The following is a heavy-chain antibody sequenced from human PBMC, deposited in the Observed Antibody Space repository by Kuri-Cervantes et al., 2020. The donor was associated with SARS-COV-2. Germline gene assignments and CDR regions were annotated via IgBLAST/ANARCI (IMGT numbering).Heavy chain of an antibody. CDR3: ARRLKDGPPDY. CDR1: GGSVSTLSDN. V-gene: IGHV4-61*01. J-gene: IGHJ4*02. Sequence: GSLRLSCTVSGGSVSTLSDNWSWLRQSPGEGLEWIGHIHSGASTTYNPSLKSRATISADTSKNQVSLTLSSVTAADTAVYYCARRLKDGPPDYWGQGTLVTVSS. CDR2: IHSGAST.